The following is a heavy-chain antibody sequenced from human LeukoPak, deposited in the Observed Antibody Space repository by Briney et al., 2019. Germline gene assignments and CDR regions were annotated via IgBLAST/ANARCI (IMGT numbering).Heavy chain of an antibody. D-gene: IGHD4-17*01. CDR1: GGSISSSSYY. CDR2: IYTSGST. V-gene: IGHV4-61*02. CDR3: ARDRGSALRDAFDI. J-gene: IGHJ3*02. Sequence: PSETLSLTCTVSGGSISSSSYYWSWIRQPAGKGLEWIGRIYTSGSTNYNPSLKSRVTMSVDTSKNQFSLKLSSVTAADTAVYYCARDRGSALRDAFDIWGQGTMVTVSS.